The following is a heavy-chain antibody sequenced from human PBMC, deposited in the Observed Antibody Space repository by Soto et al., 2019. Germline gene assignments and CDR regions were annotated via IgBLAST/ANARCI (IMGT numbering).Heavy chain of an antibody. V-gene: IGHV3-74*01. Sequence: EGSLRLSCAASGFTFSPFWMHWVRQAPGKGPVWVSRINSDGNSTSYADSVKGRFTISRDNAKNTLYLQMNSLRAEDTAVYYCARGSNHFDYWGQGTLVTVSS. CDR2: INSDGNST. J-gene: IGHJ4*02. CDR3: ARGSNHFDY. CDR1: GFTFSPFW. D-gene: IGHD4-4*01.